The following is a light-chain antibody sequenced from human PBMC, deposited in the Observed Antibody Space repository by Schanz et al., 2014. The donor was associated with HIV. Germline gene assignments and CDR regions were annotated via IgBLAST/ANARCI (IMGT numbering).Light chain of an antibody. Sequence: DIQMTQSPSSLSASVGDRVTITCRASQGISDYLAWYQQKPGKVPKLLIYAASSLQSGVPARFSGSGSGTDFTLTISCLQSEDFATYYCQQYYSYPPWTFGQGTRVEIK. CDR1: QGISDY. CDR3: QQYYSYPPWT. CDR2: AAS. V-gene: IGKV1-27*01. J-gene: IGKJ1*01.